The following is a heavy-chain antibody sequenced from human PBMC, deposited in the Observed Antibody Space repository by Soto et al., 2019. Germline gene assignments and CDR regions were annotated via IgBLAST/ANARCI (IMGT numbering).Heavy chain of an antibody. D-gene: IGHD2-21*01. CDR3: ARQTISISYGMDV. Sequence: PWESLKISCRGSGYSFTSYWISWVRQMPGKGLEWMGRIDPSDSYTNYSPSFQGHVTISADKSISTAYLQWSSLKASDTAMYYCARQTISISYGMDVFDQVTTFTGS. CDR1: GYSFTSYW. CDR2: IDPSDSYT. V-gene: IGHV5-10-1*01. J-gene: IGHJ6*02.